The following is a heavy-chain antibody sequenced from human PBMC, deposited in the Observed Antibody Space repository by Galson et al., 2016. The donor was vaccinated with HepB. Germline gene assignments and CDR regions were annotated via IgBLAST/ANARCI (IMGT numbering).Heavy chain of an antibody. D-gene: IGHD1-1*01. CDR3: TNSGDYHFYCLGV. CDR1: GFTFGSYA. Sequence: SLRLSCAASGFTFGSYAMSWVRQAPGKGLEYVACIKGDGSEKHYVDSVRGRFTISRDNARNSVSLQMNSLRAEDTAVYYCTNSGDYHFYCLGVWGQGTTVTVSS. CDR2: IKGDGSEK. J-gene: IGHJ6*02. V-gene: IGHV3-7*01.